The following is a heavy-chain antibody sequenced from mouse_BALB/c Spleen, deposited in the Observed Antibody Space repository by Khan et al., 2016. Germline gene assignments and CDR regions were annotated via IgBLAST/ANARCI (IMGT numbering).Heavy chain of an antibody. J-gene: IGHJ3*01. Sequence: QVQLQQSGAELMKPGASVKISCKATGYTFSSYWIEWVKQRPGHGLEWIGEILPGSGSTNYNEKFKGKATFTADTSSNTAYMQLSSLTSEDSAVYYCARGNYRAWFAYWGQGTLVTVSA. CDR2: ILPGSGST. CDR1: GYTFSSYW. V-gene: IGHV1-9*01. D-gene: IGHD2-14*01. CDR3: ARGNYRAWFAY.